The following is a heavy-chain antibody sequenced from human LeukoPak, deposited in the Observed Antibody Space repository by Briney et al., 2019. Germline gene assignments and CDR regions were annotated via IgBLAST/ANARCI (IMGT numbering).Heavy chain of an antibody. D-gene: IGHD2-15*01. Sequence: PGGSLRLSCAASGFTVSSSYMNWVRQAPGKGLEWVSLIYGGGSTYYADSVKGRFTISRDNSKNTLYLQMNSLRAEDTAVYYCARRGGGGRSFDYWGQGTLVTVSS. CDR3: ARRGGGGRSFDY. CDR2: IYGGGST. V-gene: IGHV3-53*01. CDR1: GFTVSSSY. J-gene: IGHJ4*02.